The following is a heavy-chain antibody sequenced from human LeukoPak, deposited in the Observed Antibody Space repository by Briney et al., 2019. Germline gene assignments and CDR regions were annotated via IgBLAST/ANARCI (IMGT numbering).Heavy chain of an antibody. CDR2: ISSSSSYI. J-gene: IGHJ5*02. V-gene: IGHV3-21*01. D-gene: IGHD1-26*01. CDR1: GFTFSSCS. CDR3: ARVRYSGSYNRWFDP. Sequence: GGSLRLSCAASGFTFSSCSMNWVRQAPGKGLEWVSSISSSSSYIYYADSVKGRFTISRDNAKNSLYLQMNSLRAEDTAVYYCARVRYSGSYNRWFDPWGQGTLVTVSS.